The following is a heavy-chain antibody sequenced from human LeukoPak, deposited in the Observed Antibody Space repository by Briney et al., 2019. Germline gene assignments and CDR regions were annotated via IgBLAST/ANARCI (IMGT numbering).Heavy chain of an antibody. Sequence: ASVKVSCKASGYTLISYGISWVRQAPGQGLEWMGWISTYNGSTKYAQKVQGRVTMTTDTSTNTAYMELRSLRSDDTAVYYCARAYSSGDYAIDYWGQGTLVTVSS. J-gene: IGHJ4*02. CDR3: ARAYSSGDYAIDY. CDR2: ISTYNGST. CDR1: GYTLISYG. V-gene: IGHV1-18*01. D-gene: IGHD6-19*01.